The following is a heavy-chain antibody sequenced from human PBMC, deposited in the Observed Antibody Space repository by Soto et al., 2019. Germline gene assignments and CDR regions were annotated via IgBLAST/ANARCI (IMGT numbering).Heavy chain of an antibody. Sequence: GGSLRLSCAASGFTFSDYYMSWVRQAPGKGLEWVSAISGSGGSTYYTDSVKGRFTISRDNSKNTLYLQMNSLRAEDTALYYCAKGPTIFGVVIIPDYYYGMYVWGQGTTVTVSS. CDR2: ISGSGGST. J-gene: IGHJ6*02. V-gene: IGHV3-23*01. CDR3: AKGPTIFGVVIIPDYYYGMYV. D-gene: IGHD3-3*01. CDR1: GFTFSDYY.